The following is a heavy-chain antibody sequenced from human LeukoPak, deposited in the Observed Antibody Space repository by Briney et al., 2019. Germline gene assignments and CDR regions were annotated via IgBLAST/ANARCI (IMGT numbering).Heavy chain of an antibody. CDR1: GFTFSSYW. D-gene: IGHD3-3*01. J-gene: IGHJ4*02. Sequence: GGSLRLSCAASGFTFSSYWMSWVRQAPGKGLEWVANIRQDGSEKYYVDSVKGRFTISRDNAKNSLYLQMNSLRAEDTAVYYCARYDFWSGYPIDYWGQGTLVAVSS. CDR2: IRQDGSEK. V-gene: IGHV3-7*01. CDR3: ARYDFWSGYPIDY.